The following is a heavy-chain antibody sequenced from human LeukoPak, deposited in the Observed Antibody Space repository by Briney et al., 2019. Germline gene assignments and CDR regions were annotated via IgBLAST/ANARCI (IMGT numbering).Heavy chain of an antibody. CDR1: GGSISSYF. J-gene: IGHJ4*02. V-gene: IGHV4-4*07. CDR3: ARDRFGDLNYFDY. Sequence: PAETLSLTCTVSGGSISSYFWSWIRQPAGKGLERIGRIYTSASTNYNPSLKSRVTISADKSTNQLSLKLSSVTAADTAVYYCARDRFGDLNYFDYWGQGTLVT. D-gene: IGHD3-3*01. CDR2: IYTSAST.